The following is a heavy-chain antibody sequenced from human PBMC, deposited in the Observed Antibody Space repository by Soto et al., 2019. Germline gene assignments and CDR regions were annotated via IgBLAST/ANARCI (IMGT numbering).Heavy chain of an antibody. Sequence: VQLLGSGGGLVQPGGSLRLSCAASGFPFNLFAMSWVRRIPGKGLEWLSGISGSGERTYYAASVKGRFTISRDNLKNTLYLEMTGLRAEDTAEYYCTKDKREVFANYFEHWGQGTQVTVSS. V-gene: IGHV3-23*01. CDR3: TKDKREVFANYFEH. CDR1: GFPFNLFA. CDR2: ISGSGERT. J-gene: IGHJ4*02. D-gene: IGHD2-8*01.